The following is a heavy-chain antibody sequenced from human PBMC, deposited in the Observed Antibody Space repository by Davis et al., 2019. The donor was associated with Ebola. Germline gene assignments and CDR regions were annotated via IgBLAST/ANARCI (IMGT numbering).Heavy chain of an antibody. CDR3: ARVRGPSFFDY. CDR2: ISSSGSTI. Sequence: GESLKISCAASGFTLSDYYMSWIRQAPGKGLEWVSYISSSGSTIYYADSVKGRFTISRDNAKNTLYLQMGSLRAEDMAVYYCARVRGPSFFDYWGQGTLVTVSS. CDR1: GFTLSDYY. J-gene: IGHJ4*02. V-gene: IGHV3-11*04. D-gene: IGHD3-10*01.